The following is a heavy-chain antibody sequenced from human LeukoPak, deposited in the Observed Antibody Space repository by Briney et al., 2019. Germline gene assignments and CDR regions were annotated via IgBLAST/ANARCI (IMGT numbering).Heavy chain of an antibody. CDR3: ARQTGSGLFILP. CDR2: IYYTGST. Sequence: SETLSLTCTVSGASISSYYCNWIRQPPGKGLEWIGYIYYTGSTNHNPSLKSRVSISVDTSKNQFSLRLTSVTAADTAVYFCARQTGSGLFILPGGQGTLVTVSS. V-gene: IGHV4-59*08. J-gene: IGHJ4*02. CDR1: GASISSYY. D-gene: IGHD3/OR15-3a*01.